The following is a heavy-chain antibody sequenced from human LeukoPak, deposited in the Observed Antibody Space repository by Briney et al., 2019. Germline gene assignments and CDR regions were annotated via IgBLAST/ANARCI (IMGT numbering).Heavy chain of an antibody. Sequence: GGSLRLSCAASGFTFDDYAMHWVRQAPGKGLEWVSGISWNSGSIGYADSVKGRFTISRDNAKNSLYLQMNSLRAEDTAVYYCARDGPDYGGNSGAFDIWGQGTMVTVSS. D-gene: IGHD4-23*01. V-gene: IGHV3-9*01. CDR3: ARDGPDYGGNSGAFDI. J-gene: IGHJ3*02. CDR2: ISWNSGSI. CDR1: GFTFDDYA.